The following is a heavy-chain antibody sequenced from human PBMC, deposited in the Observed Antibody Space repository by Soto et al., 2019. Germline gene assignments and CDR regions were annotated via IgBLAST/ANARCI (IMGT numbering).Heavy chain of an antibody. J-gene: IGHJ5*02. CDR3: ARQGPGYYGSGSYYWFDP. Sequence: SETLSLTCTVSGGSISSYYWSWIRQPPGKGLEWIGYIYYSGSTNYNPSLKSRVTISVDTSKNQFSLKLSSVTAADTAVYYCARQGPGYYGSGSYYWFDPWGQGTLVTVSS. D-gene: IGHD3-10*01. CDR1: GGSISSYY. CDR2: IYYSGST. V-gene: IGHV4-59*08.